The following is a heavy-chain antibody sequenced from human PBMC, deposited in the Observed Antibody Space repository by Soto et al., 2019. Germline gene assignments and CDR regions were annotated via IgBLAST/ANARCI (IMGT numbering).Heavy chain of an antibody. CDR3: AHRGYMYGNWDHGYFDY. J-gene: IGHJ4*02. V-gene: IGHV2-5*02. CDR1: GFSLTTSGVG. Sequence: QITLKESGPTRVRPTQTLALTCTFSGFSLTTSGVGVGWIRKTPGKALEWLAVIYWDDDKRYSPSLKSRLTITKXXSXTXXVLTMADMDPVDTATYFCAHRGYMYGNWDHGYFDYWGQGTLVTVSS. CDR2: IYWDDDK. D-gene: IGHD5-18*01.